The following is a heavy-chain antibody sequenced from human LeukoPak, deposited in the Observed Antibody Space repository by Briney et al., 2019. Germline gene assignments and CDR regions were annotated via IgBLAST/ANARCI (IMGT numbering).Heavy chain of an antibody. V-gene: IGHV4-4*07. J-gene: IGHJ4*02. CDR2: IYTSGST. CDR1: GGSISSYY. Sequence: SETLSLTCTVSGGSISSYYWSWIRQPAGKGLEWIGRIYTSGSTNYNPSLKSRVTMSVDTSKNQFSLELSSVTAADTAVYYCARERYYYDSSGFDYWGQGTLVTVSS. CDR3: ARERYYYDSSGFDY. D-gene: IGHD3-22*01.